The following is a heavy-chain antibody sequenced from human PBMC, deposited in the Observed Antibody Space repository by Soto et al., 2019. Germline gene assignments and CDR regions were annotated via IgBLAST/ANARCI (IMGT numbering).Heavy chain of an antibody. CDR3: AKDTSGGSCSYFDY. CDR2: ISGSGGST. CDR1: GFTFSSYA. D-gene: IGHD2-15*01. Sequence: EVQLLESGGGLVQPGGSLRLSCAASGFTFSSYAMSWVRQAPGKGLEWVSAISGSGGSTYYADSVKGRFTISRDNSKNSLYLQRNSLRAEDTAVYYCAKDTSGGSCSYFDYWGQGTLVTVSS. V-gene: IGHV3-23*01. J-gene: IGHJ4*02.